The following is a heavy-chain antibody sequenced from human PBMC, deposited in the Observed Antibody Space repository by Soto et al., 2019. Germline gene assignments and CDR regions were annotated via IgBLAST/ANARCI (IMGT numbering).Heavy chain of an antibody. CDR1: GFTFSSYG. Sequence: QVQLVESGGGVVQPGRSLRLSCAASGFTFSSYGMHWVRQAPGKGLEWVAVIWYDGSNKYYADSVKGRFTISRDNSKNTLYLQMNSLRAEDTAVYYCARSGIAAAGTVDYWGQGTLVTVSS. V-gene: IGHV3-33*01. CDR2: IWYDGSNK. CDR3: ARSGIAAAGTVDY. D-gene: IGHD6-13*01. J-gene: IGHJ4*02.